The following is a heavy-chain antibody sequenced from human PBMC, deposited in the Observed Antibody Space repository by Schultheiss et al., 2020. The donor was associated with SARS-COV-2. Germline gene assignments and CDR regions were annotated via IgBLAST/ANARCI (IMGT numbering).Heavy chain of an antibody. CDR2: IYTSGST. Sequence: SQTLSLTCTVSGGSISSGSYYWSWIRQPAGKGLEWIGRIYTSGSTNYNPSLKSRVTISVDTSKNQFSLKLSSVTAADTAVYYCARQGRSIAVAAYWGQGTLVTVSS. D-gene: IGHD6-19*01. CDR1: GGSISSGSYY. J-gene: IGHJ4*02. CDR3: ARQGRSIAVAAY. V-gene: IGHV4-61*02.